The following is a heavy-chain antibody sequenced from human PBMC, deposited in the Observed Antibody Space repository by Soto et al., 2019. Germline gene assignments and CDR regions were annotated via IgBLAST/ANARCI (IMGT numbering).Heavy chain of an antibody. CDR3: VRSRGGEYFGEQLS. CDR1: GFTFSLYD. J-gene: IGHJ4*02. V-gene: IGHV3-13*04. D-gene: IGHD3-10*01. Sequence: EVRLVESGGGLVQPGGSLRLSCATSGFTFSLYDMYWVRQATGKSLEWVSAIGTAADTYYPVSVQGRFIISRDNAXSFLYLQMNSLRAGDTAVYYCVRSRGGEYFGEQLSWGQGTLVTVSS. CDR2: IGTAADT.